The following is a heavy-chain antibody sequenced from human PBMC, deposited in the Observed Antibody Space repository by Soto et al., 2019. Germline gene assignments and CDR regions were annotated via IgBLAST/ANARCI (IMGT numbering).Heavy chain of an antibody. D-gene: IGHD6-6*01. V-gene: IGHV3-48*03. Sequence: GGSLRLSCAASGFTFSSYEMNWVRQAPGKGLEWVSYISSSGSTIYYADSVKGRLTISRDNAKNSLYLQMNSLRAEDTAVYYCARESYSSSTYDYWGQGTLVTVSS. CDR2: ISSSGSTI. CDR3: ARESYSSSTYDY. CDR1: GFTFSSYE. J-gene: IGHJ4*02.